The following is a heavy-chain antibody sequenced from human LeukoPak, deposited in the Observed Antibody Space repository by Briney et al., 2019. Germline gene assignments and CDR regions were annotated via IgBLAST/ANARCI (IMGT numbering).Heavy chain of an antibody. Sequence: ASLKVSSKASRYTFTRYDIRSVRQTPGQGLEWMGWINRNSGGTNYAQKFQGRVTMTRDTSISTAHMELSRLRSDDTAVYYCARGDRRDGYNCGYWGQGTLVTVSS. CDR3: ARGDRRDGYNCGY. V-gene: IGHV1-2*02. CDR2: INRNSGGT. D-gene: IGHD5-24*01. CDR1: RYTFTRYD. J-gene: IGHJ4*02.